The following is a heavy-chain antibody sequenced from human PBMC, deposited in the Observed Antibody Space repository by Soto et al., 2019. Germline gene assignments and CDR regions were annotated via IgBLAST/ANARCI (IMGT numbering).Heavy chain of an antibody. Sequence: LRLSCAASGFTFSDYTMHWVRQAPGKGLEWVAVISYDGSNKYYADSVKGRFTISRDNSKDTLSLQMNSLRVEDTAVYYCARKAHWGQGTLVTVSS. CDR2: ISYDGSNK. CDR1: GFTFSDYT. J-gene: IGHJ4*02. V-gene: IGHV3-30-3*01. CDR3: ARKAH.